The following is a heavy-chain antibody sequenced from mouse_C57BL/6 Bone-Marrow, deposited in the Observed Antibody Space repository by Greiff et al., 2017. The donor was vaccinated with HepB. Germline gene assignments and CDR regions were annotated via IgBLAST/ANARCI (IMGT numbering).Heavy chain of an antibody. J-gene: IGHJ2*01. V-gene: IGHV1-81*01. D-gene: IGHD1-1*01. CDR2: IYPRSGNT. CDR1: GYTFTSYG. Sequence: VQRVESGAELARPGASVKLSCKASGYTFTSYGISWVKQRTGQGLEWIGEIYPRSGNTYYNEKFKGKATLTADKSSSTAYMELRSLTSEDSAVYFCARSNYGSSYYFDYWGQGTTLTVSS. CDR3: ARSNYGSSYYFDY.